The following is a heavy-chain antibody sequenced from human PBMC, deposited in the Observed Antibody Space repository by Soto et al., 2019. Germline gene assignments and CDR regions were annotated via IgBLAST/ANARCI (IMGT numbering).Heavy chain of an antibody. CDR2: IYPGDSDT. CDR3: ARPLWSGELLSPFNGMDV. CDR1: GYSFTSYW. J-gene: IGHJ6*02. V-gene: IGHV5-51*01. Sequence: GESLKISCKGSGYSFTSYWIGWVRQMPGKGLEWMGIIYPGDSDTRYSPSFQGQVTISADKSISTAYLQWSGLKASDTAMYYCARPLWSGELLSPFNGMDVWGQGTTVTVS. D-gene: IGHD3-10*01.